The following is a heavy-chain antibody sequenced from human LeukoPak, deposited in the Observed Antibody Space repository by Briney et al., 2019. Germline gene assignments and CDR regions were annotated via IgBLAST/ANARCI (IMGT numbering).Heavy chain of an antibody. V-gene: IGHV4-4*02. J-gene: IGHJ4*02. CDR1: GGSITNTNY. CDR3: AREGGPYRPLDY. Sequence: SETLSLTCGVSGGSITNTNYWTWVRPPPGKGLEWIGEVNLQGSTNYNPSLMGRVAISVDTSENHISLQLTSVTAADTAVYYCAREGGPYRPLDYSGQGTLVTVSS. CDR2: VNLQGST.